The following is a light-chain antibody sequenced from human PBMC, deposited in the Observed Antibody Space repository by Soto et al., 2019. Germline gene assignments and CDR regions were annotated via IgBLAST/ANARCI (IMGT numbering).Light chain of an antibody. J-gene: IGLJ1*01. CDR3: SSHTSGSTRV. CDR2: EVT. V-gene: IGLV2-14*01. Sequence: QSVLTQPASVSGSPGQSIAISCTGTSSDVGGYDYVSWYQQHPDKAPKLMIYEVTKRPSGVPNRFSGSKSDNTASLTISGLQPEDEADYYCSSHTSGSTRVFGSGTKVTVL. CDR1: SSDVGGYDY.